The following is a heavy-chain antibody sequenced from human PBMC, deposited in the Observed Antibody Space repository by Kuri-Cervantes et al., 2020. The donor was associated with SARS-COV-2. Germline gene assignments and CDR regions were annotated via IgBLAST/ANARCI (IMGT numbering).Heavy chain of an antibody. CDR3: ARSTPFRQLVVISQGGAFDI. CDR1: GYTFTGYY. CDR2: INPNSGGT. D-gene: IGHD3-22*01. V-gene: IGHV1-2*04. J-gene: IGHJ3*02. Sequence: ASVKVSCKASGYTFTGYYMHWVRQAPGQGLEWMGWINPNSGGTNYAQKFQGWVTMTRDTSISTVYMALSRLRSDDTAVYYCARSTPFRQLVVISQGGAFDIRGQGTMVTVSS.